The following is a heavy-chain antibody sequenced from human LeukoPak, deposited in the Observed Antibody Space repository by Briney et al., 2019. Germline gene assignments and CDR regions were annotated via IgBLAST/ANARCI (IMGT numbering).Heavy chain of an antibody. Sequence: PGGSLRLSCAASGFTVSSYGMHWVRQAPGKGLEWVAVISYDGSNKYYADSVKGRFTISRDNSKNTLYLQMNSLRAEDTAVYYCAKSTTHNYYYYYMDVWGKGTTVTVSS. CDR2: ISYDGSNK. V-gene: IGHV3-30*18. J-gene: IGHJ6*03. D-gene: IGHD2-15*01. CDR3: AKSTTHNYYYYYMDV. CDR1: GFTVSSYG.